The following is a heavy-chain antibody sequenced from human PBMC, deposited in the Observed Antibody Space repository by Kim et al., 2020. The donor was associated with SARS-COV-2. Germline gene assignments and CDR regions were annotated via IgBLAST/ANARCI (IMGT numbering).Heavy chain of an antibody. CDR2: SYYSGST. D-gene: IGHD2-21*02. V-gene: IGHV4-39*01. J-gene: IGHJ3*02. Sequence: SETLSLTCTVSGDSISSSSYFWGWIRQPPGKGLEWIGSSYYSGSTYYNPSLKSRVTISVDTYKTQFSLKLYSVTAADTAVYYCARHLGRVTGSFDIWCQGTMIAASS. CDR1: GDSISSSSYF. CDR3: ARHLGRVTGSFDI.